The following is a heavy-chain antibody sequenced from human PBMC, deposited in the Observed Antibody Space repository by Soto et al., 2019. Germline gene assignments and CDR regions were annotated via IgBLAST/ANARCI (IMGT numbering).Heavy chain of an antibody. Sequence: SETLSLTCTVSGGSISSYYWSWIRQPPGKGLEWIGYIYYSGSTNYNPSLKSRVTISVDTSKNQFSLKLSSVTAADTAVYYCARDLSPRLFNWNPTRVSPYFVPWGQGTLVTVSS. D-gene: IGHD1-20*01. CDR1: GGSISSYY. J-gene: IGHJ5*02. CDR2: IYYSGST. V-gene: IGHV4-59*01. CDR3: ARDLSPRLFNWNPTRVSPYFVP.